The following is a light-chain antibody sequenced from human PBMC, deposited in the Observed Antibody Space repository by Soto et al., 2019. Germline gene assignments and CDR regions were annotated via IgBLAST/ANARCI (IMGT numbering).Light chain of an antibody. CDR2: DVS. Sequence: QSALPQSASVSGSPGQSITISCTGTSSDVGGYNYVSWYHQHPGKAPNLIIYDVSNRPSGVSTRVSGSKSGNTASLTISRLLAEDEADYSFSSYTSTNSGVFGGGTKVTVL. CDR3: SSYTSTNSGV. J-gene: IGLJ3*02. V-gene: IGLV2-14*01. CDR1: SSDVGGYNY.